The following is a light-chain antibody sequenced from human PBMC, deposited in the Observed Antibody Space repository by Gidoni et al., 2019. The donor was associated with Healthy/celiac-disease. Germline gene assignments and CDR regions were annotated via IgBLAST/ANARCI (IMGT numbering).Light chain of an antibody. CDR1: QSLLHSNGYNY. V-gene: IGKV2-28*01. Sequence: DIVMTQSPLSLPVTPGEPSDISCRSSQSLLHSNGYNYLDWYLQKPGQSPQLLIYLGSNRASGVPDRFSGSGSGTDFTLKISRVEAEDVGVYYCMQALQTPWTFXQXTKVEIK. CDR3: MQALQTPWT. CDR2: LGS. J-gene: IGKJ1*01.